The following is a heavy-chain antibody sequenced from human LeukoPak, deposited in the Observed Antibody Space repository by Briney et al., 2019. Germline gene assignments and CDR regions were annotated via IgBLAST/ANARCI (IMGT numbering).Heavy chain of an antibody. Sequence: SETLSLTCAVSGGSISSSNWWRWVRQPPGKGLEWIGEIYHSGSTNYNPSLKSRVTISVDKSKNQFSLKLSSVTAADTAVYYCARDLPEPYGGFDPWGQGTLVTVSS. CDR1: GGSISSSNW. J-gene: IGHJ5*02. CDR2: IYHSGST. D-gene: IGHD3-10*01. CDR3: ARDLPEPYGGFDP. V-gene: IGHV4-4*02.